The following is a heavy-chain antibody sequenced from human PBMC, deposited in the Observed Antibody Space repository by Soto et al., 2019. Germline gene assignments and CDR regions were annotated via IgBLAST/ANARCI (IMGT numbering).Heavy chain of an antibody. CDR2: IYYSGST. V-gene: IGHV4-39*01. CDR1: GGSISSSSYY. Sequence: SETLSLTCTVSGGSISSSSYYWGWIRQPPGKGLEWIGSIYYSGSTYYNPSLKSRVTISVDTSKNQFSLKLSSVTAADTDVYYCARPVYSGWNSDYGMDVWGQGTTVTVSS. J-gene: IGHJ6*02. CDR3: ARPVYSGWNSDYGMDV. D-gene: IGHD1-7*01.